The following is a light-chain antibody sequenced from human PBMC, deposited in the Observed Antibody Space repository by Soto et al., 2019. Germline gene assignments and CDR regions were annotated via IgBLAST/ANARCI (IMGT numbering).Light chain of an antibody. CDR1: QSVSSSY. J-gene: IGKJ4*01. V-gene: IGKV3-20*01. Sequence: EIGLTQSPGTLSLTPSERANLPCMAIQSVSSSYLAWYQQKPGQAPRLLIYGASSRATGIPDRFSGSGSGTDFPLTISRLEPEDFAVYYCQQYGSSPLTFGGGTKVDIK. CDR2: GAS. CDR3: QQYGSSPLT.